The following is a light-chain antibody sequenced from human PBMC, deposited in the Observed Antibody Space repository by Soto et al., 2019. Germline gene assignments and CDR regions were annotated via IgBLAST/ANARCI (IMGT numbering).Light chain of an antibody. Sequence: QLVLTQPASVSESPGQSITISCTGTSSDIGGYNYVSWYQQHPGKAPKLMIYDVSNRPSGISNRFSGSRSGNTASLTISGLQAEDEADYYCSSYTSSSTVIFGGGTKLTVL. J-gene: IGLJ2*01. CDR3: SSYTSSSTVI. CDR1: SSDIGGYNY. V-gene: IGLV2-14*01. CDR2: DVS.